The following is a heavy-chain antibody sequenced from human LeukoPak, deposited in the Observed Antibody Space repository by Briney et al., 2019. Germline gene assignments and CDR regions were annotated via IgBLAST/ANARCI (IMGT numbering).Heavy chain of an antibody. J-gene: IGHJ6*02. CDR2: IYYSGST. CDR3: AILYYGMDV. Sequence: SETLSLTCIVSGGSVRSDNYYWSWIRQHPGKGLEWIGYIYYSGSTYYNPSLKSRVTISVDTSKNQFSLKLSSVTAADTAVYYCAILYYGMDVWGQGTTVTVSS. V-gene: IGHV4-31*03. CDR1: GGSVRSDNYY.